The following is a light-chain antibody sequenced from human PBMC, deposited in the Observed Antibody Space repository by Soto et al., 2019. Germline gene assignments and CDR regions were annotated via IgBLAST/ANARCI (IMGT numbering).Light chain of an antibody. CDR3: VQHNSYHWT. CDR1: QGVSNR. CDR2: AAT. Sequence: DIQMTQSPSAMSASVGDRATITCRASQGVSNRLAWFQQKPGKVPERLIYAATLLQSGVPSRFSGSGSGTEFTLTISSLQPEDFATYVCVQHNSYHWTCGQGTQVEIK. V-gene: IGKV1-17*03. J-gene: IGKJ1*01.